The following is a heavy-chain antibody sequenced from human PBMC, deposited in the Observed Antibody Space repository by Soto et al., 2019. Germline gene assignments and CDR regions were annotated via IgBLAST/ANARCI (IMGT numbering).Heavy chain of an antibody. CDR1: GGSVSNSD. J-gene: IGHJ4*02. CDR3: ARGSSHEWELTVQYFDY. V-gene: IGHV4-59*02. D-gene: IGHD1-26*01. Sequence: ETLSLTCTVSGGSVSNSDWGWIRQPPGKGLEWVAYVYYSGSTNYNPSLGSRVNISVDKSKNQFSMKMTSVTGADTAVYYCARGSSHEWELTVQYFDYRGQGTPVTV. CDR2: VYYSGST.